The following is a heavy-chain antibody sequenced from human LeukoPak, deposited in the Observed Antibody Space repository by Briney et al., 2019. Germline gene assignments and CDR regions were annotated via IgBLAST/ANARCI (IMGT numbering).Heavy chain of an antibody. J-gene: IGHJ4*02. CDR2: IIPIFGTA. CDR1: GGTFSSYA. Sequence: ASVKVSCKASGGTFSSYAISWVRQAPGQGLEWMGGIIPIFGTANYAQKFQGRVTITADESTSTAYMELSSLRSEDTAVYYCAREEGIAAAGYYFGYWGQGTLVTVSS. D-gene: IGHD6-13*01. V-gene: IGHV1-69*13. CDR3: AREEGIAAAGYYFGY.